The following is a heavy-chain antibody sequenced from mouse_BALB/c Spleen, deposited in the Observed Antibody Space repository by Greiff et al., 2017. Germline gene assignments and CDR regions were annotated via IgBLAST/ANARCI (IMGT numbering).Heavy chain of an antibody. CDR3: ARWALATATNFDV. CDR1: GYTFTSYW. CDR2: IYPGDGDT. Sequence: QVQLQQSGAELARPGASVKLSCKASGYTFTSYWMQWVKQRPGQGLEWIGAIYPGDGDTRYTQKFKGKATLTADKSSSTAYMQLSSLASEDSAVYYCARWALATATNFDVWGAGTTVTVSS. D-gene: IGHD1-2*01. V-gene: IGHV1-87*01. J-gene: IGHJ1*01.